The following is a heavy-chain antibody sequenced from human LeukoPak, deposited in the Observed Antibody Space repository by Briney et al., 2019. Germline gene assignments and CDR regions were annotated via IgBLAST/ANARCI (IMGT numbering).Heavy chain of an antibody. D-gene: IGHD6-6*01. CDR3: ARDPYSSSSARLD. Sequence: GGSLRLSCAASGFTFSDYYMSLIRQAPGKGLEWVSYISSSGSTIYYADSVKGRFTISRDNAKNSLYLQMNSLRAEDTAVYYCARDPYSSSSARLDWGQGTLVTVSS. J-gene: IGHJ4*02. CDR1: GFTFSDYY. V-gene: IGHV3-11*01. CDR2: ISSSGSTI.